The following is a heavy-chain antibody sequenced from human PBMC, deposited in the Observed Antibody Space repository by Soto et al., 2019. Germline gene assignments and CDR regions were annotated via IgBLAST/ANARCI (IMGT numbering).Heavy chain of an antibody. Sequence: ASVKVSCKVSGYTLTELSMHWVRKAPGKGLEWMGGFDPEDGETIYAQKFQGRVTMTEDTSTDTAYMELSSLRSEDTAVYYCATARDITGTTPVDYWGQGTLVTVSS. J-gene: IGHJ4*02. CDR2: FDPEDGET. CDR1: GYTLTELS. CDR3: ATARDITGTTPVDY. D-gene: IGHD1-7*01. V-gene: IGHV1-24*01.